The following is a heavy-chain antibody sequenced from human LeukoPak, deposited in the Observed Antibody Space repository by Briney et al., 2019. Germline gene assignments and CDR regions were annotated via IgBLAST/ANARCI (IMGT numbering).Heavy chain of an antibody. J-gene: IGHJ4*02. CDR1: GFTFSTYW. CDR3: ARASMSGRDYHLDS. V-gene: IGHV3-7*01. D-gene: IGHD4/OR15-4a*01. CDR2: IKTDGSQT. Sequence: GGSLRLSCAASGFTFSTYWMTWVRQAPGKGLEWVANIKTDGSQTYYLDSVKGRFTISRDNAKNFLSLQLGSLRADDPGVYYCARASMSGRDYHLDSWGQGTLVTVSS.